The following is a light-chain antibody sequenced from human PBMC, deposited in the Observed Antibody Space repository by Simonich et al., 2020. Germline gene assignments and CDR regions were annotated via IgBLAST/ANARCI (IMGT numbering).Light chain of an antibody. Sequence: EIVLTQSPATLSLSPGERATLSCRASQIVSSYLAWYQQKPGQAPRLLIYEASNRATGIPARFSGSGSGTDFTLTISSLEPEDFAGYYCQQRSNCPITFGQGTRLEIK. CDR3: QQRSNCPIT. CDR1: QIVSSY. CDR2: EAS. V-gene: IGKV3-11*01. J-gene: IGKJ5*01.